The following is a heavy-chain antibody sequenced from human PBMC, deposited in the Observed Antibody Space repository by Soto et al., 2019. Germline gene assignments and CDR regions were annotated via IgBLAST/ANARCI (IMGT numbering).Heavy chain of an antibody. CDR1: GFTFGHYA. D-gene: IGHD6-13*01. V-gene: IGHV3-9*01. CDR3: VKAVPPNSRSWGGIFDY. Sequence: GGSLRLSCEASGFTFGHYAMHWVRQAPGKALEWVSGITWDGDSLGYVDSVKGRFTISRDDANNSLYLQMNSLRPEDTAFYYCVKAVPPNSRSWGGIFDYWGQGTPVPVYS. J-gene: IGHJ4*02. CDR2: ITWDGDSL.